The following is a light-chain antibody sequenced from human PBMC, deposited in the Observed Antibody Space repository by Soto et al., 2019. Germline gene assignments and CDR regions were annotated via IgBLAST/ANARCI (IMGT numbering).Light chain of an antibody. CDR1: QSLNSW. CDR3: QPYVDYFT. J-gene: IGKJ4*01. Sequence: DIQMTQFPSTLSASIGDRVTITCRASQSLNSWLAWYQQKPGKAPKLLIYKASNLESGVPSRFSGSGSGTEFTLTISSLQPDDYATYYCQPYVDYFTFGGGTKVDLK. CDR2: KAS. V-gene: IGKV1-5*03.